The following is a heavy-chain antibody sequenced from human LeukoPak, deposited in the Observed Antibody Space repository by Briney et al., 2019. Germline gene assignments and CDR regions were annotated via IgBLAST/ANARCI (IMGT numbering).Heavy chain of an antibody. CDR1: GYTFTSYY. V-gene: IGHV1-46*01. CDR3: AKDRGTWSLSDS. D-gene: IGHD6-13*01. Sequence: ASVKVSCKASGYTFTSYYMHWVRQAPGQGLEWMGIINPSGGYTTYAQRFQGRVTMTRDTSTSTVYMELSSLTSEDTAVFYCAKDRGTWSLSDSWGQGTLVTVSS. CDR2: INPSGGYT. J-gene: IGHJ4*02.